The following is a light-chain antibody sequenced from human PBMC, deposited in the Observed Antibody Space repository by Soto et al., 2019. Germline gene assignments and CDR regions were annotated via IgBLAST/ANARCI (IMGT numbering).Light chain of an antibody. J-gene: IGKJ2*01. V-gene: IGKV1-39*01. CDR2: AAS. Sequence: DIRMTQSPSSLSASVGDRVTITCRASQSVKMYLDWYQHKPGKAPKLLIYAASTPQSGVPIRFSGSGSGTDFTLTISGLQRDDFATYYCQQSYSTPRTFGQGTTLEIK. CDR1: QSVKMY. CDR3: QQSYSTPRT.